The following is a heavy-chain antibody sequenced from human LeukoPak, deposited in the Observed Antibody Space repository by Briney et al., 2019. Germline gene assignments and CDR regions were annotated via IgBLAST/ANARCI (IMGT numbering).Heavy chain of an antibody. Sequence: GGSLRLSCAASEFTFSSYTINWVRQAPGKGLEWVSSISSTSNYISYADSVKGQFTISRDNAKNSLYLQMNSLRAEDTAVYYCARGGGNFDYWGQGTLVTVSS. D-gene: IGHD2-15*01. J-gene: IGHJ4*02. CDR3: ARGGGNFDY. CDR2: ISSTSNYI. CDR1: EFTFSSYT. V-gene: IGHV3-21*01.